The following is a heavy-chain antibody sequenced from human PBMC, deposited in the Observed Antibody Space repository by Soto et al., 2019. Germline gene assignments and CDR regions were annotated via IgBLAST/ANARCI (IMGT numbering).Heavy chain of an antibody. D-gene: IGHD4-17*01. CDR1: GFTFSSYA. CDR3: ARDFYGDTFDY. CDR2: ISYAGSNK. Sequence: QVQLVESGGGVVQPGRSLRLSCAASGFTFSSYAMHWVRQAPGKGLEWVAVISYAGSNKYYADSVKGRFTISRDNSKRMLYLKMSSLRAEDTAVYYCARDFYGDTFDYWGQGTLVTVSS. J-gene: IGHJ4*02. V-gene: IGHV3-30-3*01.